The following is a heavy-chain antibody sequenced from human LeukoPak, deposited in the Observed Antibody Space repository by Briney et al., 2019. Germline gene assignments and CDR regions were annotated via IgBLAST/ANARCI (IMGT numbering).Heavy chain of an antibody. D-gene: IGHD6-13*01. V-gene: IGHV3-7*01. CDR3: GRLAHNAWYAIDY. CDR1: GFTFSSYG. Sequence: PGRSLRLSCAASGFTFSSYGMHWVRQAPGKGLEWVANILPDGSQKYYVDSVKGRFTISRDNPKNSLYLQINSLRAEDTAVYYCGRLAHNAWYAIDYWGQGTLVTVSS. J-gene: IGHJ4*02. CDR2: ILPDGSQK.